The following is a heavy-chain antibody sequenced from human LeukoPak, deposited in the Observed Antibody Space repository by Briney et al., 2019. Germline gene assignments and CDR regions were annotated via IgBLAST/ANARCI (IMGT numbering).Heavy chain of an antibody. V-gene: IGHV3-23*01. CDR1: GFTFSSYA. Sequence: GGSLRLSCAASGFTFSSYAMSWVRQAPGKGLEWVSAISGSGGSTYYADSVKGRFTISRDNSKNTLYLQMNSLRAEDTAVYYCANVEYYYDSSPTDYWGQGTLVTVSS. J-gene: IGHJ4*02. D-gene: IGHD3-22*01. CDR2: ISGSGGST. CDR3: ANVEYYYDSSPTDY.